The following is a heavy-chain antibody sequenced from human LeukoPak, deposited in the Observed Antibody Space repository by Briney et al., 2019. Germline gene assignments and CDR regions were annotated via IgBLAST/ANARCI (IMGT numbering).Heavy chain of an antibody. V-gene: IGHV3-23*01. CDR2: ISGSGGST. Sequence: GGSLRLSCAASGFTFSSYAMSWVRQAPGKGLEWVSAISGSGGSTYYADSVKGRFTISRDNSKNTLFLQMNSLRAEDTAVYHCAKNKEINLFDRPLDYWGQGTLVTVSS. J-gene: IGHJ4*02. CDR1: GFTFSSYA. CDR3: AKNKEINLFDRPLDY. D-gene: IGHD1-14*01.